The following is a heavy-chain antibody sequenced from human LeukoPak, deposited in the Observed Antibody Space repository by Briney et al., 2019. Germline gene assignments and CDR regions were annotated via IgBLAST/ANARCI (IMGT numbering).Heavy chain of an antibody. CDR1: GFTFSSYA. Sequence: GGSLRLSCAASGFTFSSYAMHWVRQAPGKGPEWVAVISYDGSNKYYADSVKGRFTISRDNSKNTLCLQMNSLRAEDTAVYYCARDGTTLDAFDIWGQGTMVTVSS. CDR3: ARDGTTLDAFDI. CDR2: ISYDGSNK. J-gene: IGHJ3*02. D-gene: IGHD1-7*01. V-gene: IGHV3-30-3*01.